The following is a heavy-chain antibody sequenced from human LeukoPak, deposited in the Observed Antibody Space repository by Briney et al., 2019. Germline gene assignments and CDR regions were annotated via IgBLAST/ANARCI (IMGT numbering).Heavy chain of an antibody. CDR3: AGSSGWFYNFDY. CDR1: GGSISSSSYY. J-gene: IGHJ4*02. V-gene: IGHV4-39*01. D-gene: IGHD6-19*01. CDR2: IYYSGGT. Sequence: SETLSLTCTVSGGSISSSSYYWGWIRQPPGKGLEWIGSIYYSGGTYYNPSLKSRVTISVDTSKNQFSLKLSSVTAADTAVYYCAGSSGWFYNFDYWGQGTLVTVSS.